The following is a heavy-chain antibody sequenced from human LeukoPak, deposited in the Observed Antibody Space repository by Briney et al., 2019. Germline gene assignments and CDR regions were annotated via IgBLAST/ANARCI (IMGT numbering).Heavy chain of an antibody. V-gene: IGHV1-69*06. CDR1: GGTFSSYA. Sequence: SVKVSCKASGGTFSSYAISWVRQAPGQGLEWMGGIIPIFGTANYAQKFQGRVTITADKSTSTAYMELSSLRSEDTAVYYCARDPSRDNWFDPWGQGTLVTVSS. CDR2: IIPIFGTA. CDR3: ARDPSRDNWFDP. J-gene: IGHJ5*02.